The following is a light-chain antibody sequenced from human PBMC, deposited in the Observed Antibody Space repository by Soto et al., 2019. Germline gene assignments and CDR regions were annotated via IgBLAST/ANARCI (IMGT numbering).Light chain of an antibody. Sequence: VLTQPASVSGSPGQSMTISCTGTSSDVGGYNYVSWYQQHPGKAPKLMIYDVSNRPSGVSNRFSGSKSGNTASLTISGLQAEDEADYYCSSYTSSSTLVFGTGTKVTVL. CDR2: DVS. V-gene: IGLV2-14*01. J-gene: IGLJ1*01. CDR1: SSDVGGYNY. CDR3: SSYTSSSTLV.